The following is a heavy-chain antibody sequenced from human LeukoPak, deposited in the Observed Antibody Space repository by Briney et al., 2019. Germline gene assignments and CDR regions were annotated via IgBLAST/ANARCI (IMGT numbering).Heavy chain of an antibody. D-gene: IGHD4-23*01. J-gene: IGHJ4*02. CDR3: ARVYGGNVDY. Sequence: PSETLSLTCTVSGYSISSGNYWGWIRQPPGEGLEVRGNSYHSGSTYYNPSLKSRGTISLDTSKNQFSLKLNCVTAADTAMYYCARVYGGNVDYGGQGTLVTVSS. CDR1: GYSISSGNY. CDR2: SYHSGST. V-gene: IGHV4-38-2*02.